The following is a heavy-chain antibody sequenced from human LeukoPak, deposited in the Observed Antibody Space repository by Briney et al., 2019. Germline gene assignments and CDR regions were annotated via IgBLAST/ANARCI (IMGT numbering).Heavy chain of an antibody. D-gene: IGHD3-9*01. V-gene: IGHV1-18*04. J-gene: IGHJ4*02. CDR1: GYTLTSNG. CDR2: ISVYNGNT. Sequence: GASVKVSCKASGYTLTSNGISWVRQAPGQGLEWMGWISVYNGNTNYAQKFQGRVTMTTDTSPSTAYMELRSLRSDDTAVYYCARWRGANVLRYFDYEMEPAAPSGHFDYWGQGTLVTVSS. CDR3: ARWRGANVLRYFDYEMEPAAPSGHFDY.